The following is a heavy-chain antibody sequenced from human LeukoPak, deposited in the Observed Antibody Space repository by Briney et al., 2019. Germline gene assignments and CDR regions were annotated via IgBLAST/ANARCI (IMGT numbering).Heavy chain of an antibody. CDR2: IYSGGST. Sequence: GGSLRLSCAASGSTVSSNYMSWVRQAPGKGLEWVSVIYSGGSTYYADSVKGRFTISRDNSKNTLYLQMNSLRAEDTAVYYCARDPTKHSSSSPGDYWGQGTLVTVSS. CDR3: ARDPTKHSSSSPGDY. V-gene: IGHV3-53*05. CDR1: GSTVSSNY. D-gene: IGHD6-6*01. J-gene: IGHJ4*02.